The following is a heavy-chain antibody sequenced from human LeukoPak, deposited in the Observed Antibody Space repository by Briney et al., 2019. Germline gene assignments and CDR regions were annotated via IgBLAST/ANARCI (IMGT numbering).Heavy chain of an antibody. V-gene: IGHV3-23*01. CDR1: GFIFSNYA. Sequence: GGSLRLSCAASGFIFSNYAMAWVRQALGKGLEWVSAITGTAYKTYYADSVKGRFTISRDNSKNTLYLQMNTLRAEDTAIYYCAKNLRGNYDTLTAFDPWGPGTLVTVSS. J-gene: IGHJ5*02. D-gene: IGHD3-9*01. CDR3: AKNLRGNYDTLTAFDP. CDR2: ITGTAYKT.